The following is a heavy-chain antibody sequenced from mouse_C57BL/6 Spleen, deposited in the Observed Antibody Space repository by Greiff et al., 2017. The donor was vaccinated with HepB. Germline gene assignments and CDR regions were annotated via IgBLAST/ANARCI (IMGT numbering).Heavy chain of an antibody. J-gene: IGHJ4*01. V-gene: IGHV1-22*01. D-gene: IGHD1-1*01. Sequence: VQLQQSGPELVKPGASVKMSCKASGYTFTDYNMHWVKQSHGKSLEWIGYINPNNGGTSYNQKFKGKATLTVNKSSSTAYMELRILTSEDSAVYYCARRLAITTVVATNAMDYWGQGTSVTVSS. CDR1: GYTFTDYN. CDR2: INPNNGGT. CDR3: ARRLAITTVVATNAMDY.